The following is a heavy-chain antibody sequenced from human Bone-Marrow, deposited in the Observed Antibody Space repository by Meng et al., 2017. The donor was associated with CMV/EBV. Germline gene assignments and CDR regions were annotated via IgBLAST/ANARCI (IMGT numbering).Heavy chain of an antibody. D-gene: IGHD3-9*01. J-gene: IGHJ4*02. CDR2: ISGSGGST. V-gene: IGHV3-23*01. CDR3: AKGAQYYDILTPFDY. CDR1: GFTFSSYA. Sequence: GEYLKISCAASGFTFSSYAMSWVRQAPGKGLEWVSAISGSGGSTYYADSVKGRFTISRDNSKNTLYLQMNSLRAEDTAVYYCAKGAQYYDILTPFDYWGQGTLVTVSS.